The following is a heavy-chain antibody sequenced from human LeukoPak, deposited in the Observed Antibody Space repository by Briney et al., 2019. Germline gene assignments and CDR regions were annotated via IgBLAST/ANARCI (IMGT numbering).Heavy chain of an antibody. CDR1: GYTFTSYG. CDR3: ARDYITIFGVVTHVSYYFDY. Sequence: RASVKVSCKASGYTFTSYGISWVRRAPGQGLEWMEWISAYNGNTNYAQKLQGRVTMTTDTSTSTAYMELRSLRSDDTAVYYCARDYITIFGVVTHVSYYFDYWGQGTLATVSS. CDR2: ISAYNGNT. J-gene: IGHJ4*02. D-gene: IGHD3-3*01. V-gene: IGHV1-18*01.